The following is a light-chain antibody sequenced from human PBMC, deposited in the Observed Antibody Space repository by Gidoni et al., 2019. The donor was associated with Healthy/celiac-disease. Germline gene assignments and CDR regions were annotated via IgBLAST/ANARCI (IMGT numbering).Light chain of an antibody. Sequence: DIVMTQSPATLSVSTGERATLSCRASQSDSSNLAWYQQKPGQATRFLIYGASTMATGIPARFSGSGSGTEFTLTISSLQSEDFAVYYCQQYNNWPLTFGGGTKVEIK. CDR1: QSDSSN. J-gene: IGKJ4*01. CDR2: GAS. CDR3: QQYNNWPLT. V-gene: IGKV3D-15*01.